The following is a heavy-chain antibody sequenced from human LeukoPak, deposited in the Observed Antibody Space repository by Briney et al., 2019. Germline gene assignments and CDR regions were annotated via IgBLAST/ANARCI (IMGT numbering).Heavy chain of an antibody. V-gene: IGHV3-9*03. CDR3: AKGAGGIAVAGTGGSYFDY. Sequence: PGGSLRLSCAASGFTFDDYAMHWVRQAPGKGLEWVSGIIWNSGSIGYADSVKGRFTISRENAKDSLYLQMISLRAEDMALYYCAKGAGGIAVAGTGGSYFDYWGQGTLVTVSS. CDR1: GFTFDDYA. CDR2: IIWNSGSI. D-gene: IGHD6-19*01. J-gene: IGHJ4*02.